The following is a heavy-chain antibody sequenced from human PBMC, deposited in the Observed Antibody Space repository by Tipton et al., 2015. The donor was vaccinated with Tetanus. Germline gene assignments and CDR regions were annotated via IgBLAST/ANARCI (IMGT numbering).Heavy chain of an antibody. CDR3: ARGAPVNWFDP. CDR2: IYSGGST. CDR1: GLTVSSNY. Sequence: SLRLSCAASGLTVSSNYMSWVRQAPGKGLEWVSVIYSGGSTYYADSVKGRFTISRDNSKNTRYLQMNDLRAEDTAVYYCARGAPVNWFDPWGQGTLVTVSS. J-gene: IGHJ5*02. V-gene: IGHV3-53*01.